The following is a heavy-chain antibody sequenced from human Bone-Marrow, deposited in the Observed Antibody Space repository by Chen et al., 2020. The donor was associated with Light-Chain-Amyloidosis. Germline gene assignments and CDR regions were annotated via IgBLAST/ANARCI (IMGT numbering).Heavy chain of an antibody. Sequence: EVQLVESGGGLLQRGGSLRLSCAASGFAFSSYAMSWVRQAPGKGLEGVCMISGSGGRRQYGASVKRRLIIHSDTAKNALFLEKINLRAEDVAVYDCAIDISYDDILPGYPADAFDVWGKGTMVTVSS. V-gene: IGHV3-23*04. CDR1: GFAFSSYA. J-gene: IGHJ3*01. D-gene: IGHD3-9*01. CDR3: AIDISYDDILPGYPADAFDV. CDR2: ISGSGGRR.